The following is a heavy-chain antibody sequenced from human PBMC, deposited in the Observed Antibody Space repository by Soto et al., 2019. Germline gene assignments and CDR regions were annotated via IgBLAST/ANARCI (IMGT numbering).Heavy chain of an antibody. CDR3: ARAHLELTPIDDCDI. CDR1: GYTFTGYY. D-gene: IGHD1-1*01. V-gene: IGHV1-2*04. J-gene: IGHJ3*02. CDR2: INPNSGGT. Sequence: QVQLVQSGAEVKKPGASVKVSCKASGYTFTGYYMHWVRQAPGQGLEWMGWINPNSGGTNYAQKFQGWVPMTRDTSISTAAGGLSRLRSDDTAVYYCARAHLELTPIDDCDIWGQGTMVTVSS.